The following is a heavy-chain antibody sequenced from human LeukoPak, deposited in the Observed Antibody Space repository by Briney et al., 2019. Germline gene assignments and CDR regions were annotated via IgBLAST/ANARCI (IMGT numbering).Heavy chain of an antibody. CDR3: ARYCSSNSCYNS. CDR1: GFTFSSYS. D-gene: IGHD2-2*02. Sequence: GGSLRLSCAASGFTFSSYSMNWVRQAPGKGLEWVSSISSSSSYIYYADSVKGRFTISRDNAKNSLYLQMSSLRDADTDVYYCARYCSSNSCYNSWGQGTLVTVSS. CDR2: ISSSSSYI. J-gene: IGHJ4*02. V-gene: IGHV3-21*01.